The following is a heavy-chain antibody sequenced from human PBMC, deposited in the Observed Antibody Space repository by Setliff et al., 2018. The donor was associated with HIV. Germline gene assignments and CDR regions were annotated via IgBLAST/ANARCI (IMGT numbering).Heavy chain of an antibody. J-gene: IGHJ6*02. V-gene: IGHV1-3*01. CDR2: INVGNGNT. CDR1: EYTFTTYA. CDR3: AREPHPLLVVGLPDYDTGLDV. Sequence: ASVKVSCKASEYTFTTYAMHWVRQAPGQRLEWMGWINVGNGNTKYSQKFQGRLTMTRHTSASTVYMELNSLKSEDTALSYCAREPHPLLVVGLPDYDTGLDVWGQGTTVTVSS. D-gene: IGHD1-26*01.